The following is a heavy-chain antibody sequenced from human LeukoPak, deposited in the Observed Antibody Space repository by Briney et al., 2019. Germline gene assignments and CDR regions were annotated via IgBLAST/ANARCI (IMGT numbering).Heavy chain of an antibody. D-gene: IGHD6-19*01. CDR2: ISTNGGST. J-gene: IGHJ6*02. CDR3: VKAIPSSSGWSPYFYGMDV. CDR1: GFTFSNYA. Sequence: GGSLRLSCSASGFTFSNYAMHWVRQAPGKGLEYVSAISTNGGSTYYADSVKGRFTISRDNSKNTLYLQMSSLRAEDTAVFYCVKAIPSSSGWSPYFYGMDVWGQGTTVTVSS. V-gene: IGHV3-64D*06.